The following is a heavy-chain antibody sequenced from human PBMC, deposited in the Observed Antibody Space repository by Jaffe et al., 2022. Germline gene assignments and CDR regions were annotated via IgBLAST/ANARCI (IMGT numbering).Heavy chain of an antibody. Sequence: EVQLLESGGGLVQPGGSLRLSCAASGFTFSSYAMSWVRQAPGKGLEWVSAISGSGGSTYYADSVKGRFTISRDNSKNTLYLQMNSLRAEDTAVYYCAKDRLLWFRELLSQFDYWGQGTLVTVSS. D-gene: IGHD3-10*01. V-gene: IGHV3-23*01. CDR3: AKDRLLWFRELLSQFDY. CDR2: ISGSGGST. J-gene: IGHJ4*02. CDR1: GFTFSSYA.